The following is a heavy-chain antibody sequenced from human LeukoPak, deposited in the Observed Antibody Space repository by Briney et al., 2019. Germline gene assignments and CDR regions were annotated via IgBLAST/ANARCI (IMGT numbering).Heavy chain of an antibody. V-gene: IGHV4-61*02. D-gene: IGHD4-23*01. J-gene: IGHJ6*03. CDR1: GGSISSGSYY. CDR2: IYTSGST. CDR3: ARDRSWGFYGGNSLYYYYYMDV. Sequence: SETRSLTCTVSGGSISSGSYYWSWIRQPAGKGLEWIGRIYTSGSTNYNPSLKSRVYISVDTSKNQFSLKLSSVTAADTDVYYCARDRSWGFYGGNSLYYYYYMDVWGKGTTVTVSS.